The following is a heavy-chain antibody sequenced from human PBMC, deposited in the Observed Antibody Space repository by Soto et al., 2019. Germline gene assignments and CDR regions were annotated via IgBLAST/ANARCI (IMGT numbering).Heavy chain of an antibody. Sequence: WGSLRLSCAASEFMFINYAMNFFRHAPAKGLEWVSAISGSGGITYYADSVKGRFTISRDNSKNTLYLQMNSLRAEDTAVYYCAKAEKSSAVAGYFDSWGQGTRVTVSS. CDR3: AKAEKSSAVAGYFDS. CDR1: EFMFINYA. V-gene: IGHV3-23*01. D-gene: IGHD6-19*01. J-gene: IGHJ4*02. CDR2: ISGSGGIT.